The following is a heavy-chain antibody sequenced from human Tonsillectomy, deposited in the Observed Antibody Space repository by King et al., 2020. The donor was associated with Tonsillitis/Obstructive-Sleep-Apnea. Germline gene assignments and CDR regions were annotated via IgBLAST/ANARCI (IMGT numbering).Heavy chain of an antibody. D-gene: IGHD2-2*02. J-gene: IGHJ4*02. Sequence: VQLVESGGGVVQPGGSLRLSCAASGFTFDDCAMHWVRQAPGKGLEWVSLISGDGGSTYYADSVKGRFTISRDNSKNSLYLQMNSLRTEDTALYYCAKGYCSSTSCYNGGLDYWGQGTLVTVSS. CDR3: AKGYCSSTSCYNGGLDY. V-gene: IGHV3-43*02. CDR2: ISGDGGST. CDR1: GFTFDDCA.